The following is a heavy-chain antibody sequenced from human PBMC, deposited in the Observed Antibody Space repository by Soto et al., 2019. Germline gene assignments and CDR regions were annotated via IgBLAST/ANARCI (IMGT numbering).Heavy chain of an antibody. CDR2: ISAYNGNT. J-gene: IGHJ4*02. V-gene: IGHV1-18*01. D-gene: IGHD1-1*01. CDR1: GYTFTSYG. CDR3: ARDNPHHWNPDVYFDY. Sequence: ASVKVSCTASGYTFTSYGISWVRQAPGQGLEWMGWISAYNGNTNYAQKLQGRVTMTTDTSTSTAYMELRSLRSDDTAVYYCARDNPHHWNPDVYFDYWGQGTLVTVSS.